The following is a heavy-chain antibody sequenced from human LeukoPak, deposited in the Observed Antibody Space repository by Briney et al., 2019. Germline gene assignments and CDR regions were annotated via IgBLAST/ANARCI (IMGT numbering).Heavy chain of an antibody. J-gene: IGHJ4*02. Sequence: PSETLSLTCTVSGGSISSYYWSWIRQPPGKGLEWIGYIYYSGSTNYNPSLKSRVTISVDTSKNQFSLKLSSVTAADTAVYYCARVEYDSSGSIPPFPLYWGQGTLVTVSS. V-gene: IGHV4-59*01. CDR1: GGSISSYY. D-gene: IGHD3-22*01. CDR3: ARVEYDSSGSIPPFPLY. CDR2: IYYSGST.